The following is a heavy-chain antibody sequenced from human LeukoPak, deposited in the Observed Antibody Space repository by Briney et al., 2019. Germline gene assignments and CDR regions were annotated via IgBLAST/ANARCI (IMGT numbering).Heavy chain of an antibody. CDR2: IYHSGST. CDR3: ARGVPRHWYFDL. CDR1: GGSISSGGYY. J-gene: IGHJ2*01. D-gene: IGHD6-6*01. V-gene: IGHV4-30-2*01. Sequence: SQTLSLTCTVSGGSISSGGYYWSWIRQPPGKGLEWIGYIYHSGSTYYNPSLKSRVTISVDTSKNQFSLKLSSVTAADTAVYYCARGVPRHWYFDLWGRGTLVTVSP.